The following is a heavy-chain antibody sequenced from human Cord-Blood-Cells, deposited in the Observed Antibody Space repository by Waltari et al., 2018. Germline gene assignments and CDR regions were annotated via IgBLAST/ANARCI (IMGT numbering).Heavy chain of an antibody. CDR2: FIPIFGTT. V-gene: IGHV1-69*06. J-gene: IGHJ4*02. CDR3: ARGRRMTTVDY. D-gene: IGHD4-4*01. CDR1: AGTFSSYA. Sequence: QVQLVQSGAEVKTPGSSVKVSCKASAGTFSSYAISWVRQAPGKGLEWMGGFIPIFGTTNYVQKFQGRVTITADKSTSTAYMELSSLRSEDTAVYYCARGRRMTTVDYWGQGTLVTVSS.